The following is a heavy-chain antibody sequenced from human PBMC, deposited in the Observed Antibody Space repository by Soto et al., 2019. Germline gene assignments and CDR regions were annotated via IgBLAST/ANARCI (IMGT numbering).Heavy chain of an antibody. CDR3: AREGGRHCSPTRCYNAFDI. CDR2: ISSTSSTI. J-gene: IGHJ3*02. Sequence: RLSCASSGFSFSAFSMNWVRQAPGKGLEWVSYISSTSSTIYYGDSVKGRFTISRDNAKNSLYLQMNSLRDEDTAVYYCAREGGRHCSPTRCYNAFDIWGQGKMVTVSS. D-gene: IGHD2-2*02. V-gene: IGHV3-48*02. CDR1: GFSFSAFS.